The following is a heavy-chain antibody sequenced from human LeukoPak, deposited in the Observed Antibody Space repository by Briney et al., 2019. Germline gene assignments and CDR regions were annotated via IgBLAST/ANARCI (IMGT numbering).Heavy chain of an antibody. Sequence: GGSLRLSCTASGFSISRYTMSWVRQAPGKGLEWVSSISGSDGDTFHADSVKGRFTISRDNSKNTLYLQMNSLRAEDTAVYYCAKDPWLLTYWGQGTLVTVSS. V-gene: IGHV3-23*01. CDR3: AKDPWLLTY. CDR1: GFSISRYT. J-gene: IGHJ4*02. CDR2: ISGSDGDT. D-gene: IGHD3-22*01.